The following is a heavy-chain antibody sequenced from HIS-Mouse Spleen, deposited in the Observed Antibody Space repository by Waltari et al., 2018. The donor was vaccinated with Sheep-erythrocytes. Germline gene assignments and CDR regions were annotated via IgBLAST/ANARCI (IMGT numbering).Heavy chain of an antibody. J-gene: IGHJ4*02. V-gene: IGHV2-26*01. D-gene: IGHD3-3*01. CDR2: IFSNDEK. CDR3: ARITSYYDFWSTYNKDYFDY. CDR1: GFSLSNARMG. Sequence: QVTLKESGPVLVKPTETLTLTCTVSGFSLSNARMGVSWIRQSPGKAMEWLAHIFSNDEKSYSPSLKSRLTISKDTSKSQVVLTMTNMDPVDTATYYCARITSYYDFWSTYNKDYFDYWGQGTLATVSS.